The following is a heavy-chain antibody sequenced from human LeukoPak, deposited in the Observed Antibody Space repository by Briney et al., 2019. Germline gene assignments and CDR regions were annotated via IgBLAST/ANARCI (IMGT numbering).Heavy chain of an antibody. V-gene: IGHV4-30-4*01. J-gene: IGHJ2*01. CDR2: VYYSGSA. CDR1: GGSINSNDYN. D-gene: IGHD2-2*01. CDR3: AREVVVVPAASLGWYFDL. Sequence: SQTLSLTCTVSGGSINSNDYNWSWIRQPPGKGLEWIGYVYYSGSAYYNPSLKSRLTISVDTPKNQFSLRLTSVTAADTAVYYCAREVVVVPAASLGWYFDLWGRGTLVTVSS.